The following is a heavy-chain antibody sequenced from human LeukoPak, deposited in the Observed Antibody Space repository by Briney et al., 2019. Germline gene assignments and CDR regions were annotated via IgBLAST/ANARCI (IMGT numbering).Heavy chain of an antibody. J-gene: IGHJ1*01. CDR1: GGSFSGYY. CDR2: INHSGST. Sequence: PSETLSLTCAVYGGSFSGYYWSWIRQPPGKGLEWIGEINHSGSTNYNPSLKSRVTISVDTSKNQFSLKLSSVTAADTAVYYCARVQYAAGTYFQHWGQGTLVTVSS. V-gene: IGHV4-34*01. CDR3: ARVQYAAGTYFQH. D-gene: IGHD6-13*01.